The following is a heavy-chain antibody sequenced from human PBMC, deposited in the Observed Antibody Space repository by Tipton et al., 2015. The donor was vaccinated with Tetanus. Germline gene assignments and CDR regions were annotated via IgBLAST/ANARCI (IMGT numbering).Heavy chain of an antibody. CDR1: GFTFSSYA. Sequence: RSLRLSCTASGFTFSSYAMHWVRQAPGKGLEWVAVISSDGSNKYYADSVKGRFTISRDNSKNTLYLQMNSLRAEDTAVYYCARGVRYSGSSLHWFDTWGQGTLVTVSS. D-gene: IGHD6-6*01. CDR2: ISSDGSNK. V-gene: IGHV3-30*04. CDR3: ARGVRYSGSSLHWFDT. J-gene: IGHJ5*02.